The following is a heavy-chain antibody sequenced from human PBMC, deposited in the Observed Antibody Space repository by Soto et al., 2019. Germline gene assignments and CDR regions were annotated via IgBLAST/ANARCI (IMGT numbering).Heavy chain of an antibody. Sequence: SETLSLTCTVSGYSISSCNYWGWIRQPPGKGLEWIGSVYHSGGSYYNPSLKSRVSISLDTSTNQVSLSLTSVTAADTAMYYCARARWYDGFNIWGQGTVVTVSS. CDR2: VYHSGGS. J-gene: IGHJ3*02. V-gene: IGHV4-38-2*02. CDR1: GYSISSCNY. D-gene: IGHD2-15*01. CDR3: ARARWYDGFNI.